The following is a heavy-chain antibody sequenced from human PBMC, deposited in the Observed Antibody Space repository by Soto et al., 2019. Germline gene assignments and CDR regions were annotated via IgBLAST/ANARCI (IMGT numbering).Heavy chain of an antibody. D-gene: IGHD4-17*01. J-gene: IGHJ6*03. CDR3: ARAGDGYDYGDYGVAYYYYYYMDV. CDR1: GYTFTSYA. V-gene: IGHV1-3*01. Sequence: ASVKVSCKASGYTFTSYAMHWVRQAPGQRLEWMGWINAGNGNTKYSQKFQGRVTITRDTSASTAYKELSSLRSEDTAVYYCARAGDGYDYGDYGVAYYYYYYMDVWGKGTTVTVSS. CDR2: INAGNGNT.